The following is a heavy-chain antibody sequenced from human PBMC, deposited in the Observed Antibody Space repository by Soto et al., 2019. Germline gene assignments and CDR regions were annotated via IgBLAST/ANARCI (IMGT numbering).Heavy chain of an antibody. CDR2: INPNSGGT. CDR3: ARDMDDIVVVPAALMHTGPLPVGFDF. J-gene: IGHJ4*02. D-gene: IGHD2-2*01. V-gene: IGHV1-2*04. Sequence: GASVKVSCKASGYTFTGYYMHWVRQAPGQGLEWMGWINPNSGGTNYAQKFQGWVTMTRDTSISTAYMELSRLRSDDTAVYYCARDMDDIVVVPAALMHTGPLPVGFDFWGQGTLVTVSS. CDR1: GYTFTGYY.